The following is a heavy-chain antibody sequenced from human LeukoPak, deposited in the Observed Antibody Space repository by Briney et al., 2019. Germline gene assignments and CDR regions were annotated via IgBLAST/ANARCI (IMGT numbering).Heavy chain of an antibody. CDR3: AKGGYTNLQLMVAEYYYYYYMDV. D-gene: IGHD2-8*01. Sequence: GGSLRLSCAASGFTFSSYAMSWVRQAPGKGLAWVSAISGSGGSTYYADSVKGRFTISRDNSKNTLYLQMNSLRAEDTAVYYCAKGGYTNLQLMVAEYYYYYYMDVWGKGTTVTVSS. J-gene: IGHJ6*03. CDR2: ISGSGGST. CDR1: GFTFSSYA. V-gene: IGHV3-23*01.